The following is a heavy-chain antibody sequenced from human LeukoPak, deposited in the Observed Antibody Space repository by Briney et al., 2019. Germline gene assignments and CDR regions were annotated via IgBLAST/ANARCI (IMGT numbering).Heavy chain of an antibody. D-gene: IGHD1-1*01. CDR3: ARDRGGTGTLDY. J-gene: IGHJ4*02. CDR2: IIPILGIA. Sequence: ASVKVSCKASGGTFSSYAISWVRQAPGQGLEWMGRIIPILGIANYAQKFQGRVTITADKSTSTAYMELSSLRSEDTAVYYCARDRGGTGTLDYWDQGTLVTVSS. CDR1: GGTFSSYA. V-gene: IGHV1-69*04.